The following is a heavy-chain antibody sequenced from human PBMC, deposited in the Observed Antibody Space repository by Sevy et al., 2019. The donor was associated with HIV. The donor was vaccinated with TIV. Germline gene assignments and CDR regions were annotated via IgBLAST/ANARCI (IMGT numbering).Heavy chain of an antibody. D-gene: IGHD5-18*01. CDR1: GFTFSSYA. J-gene: IGHJ4*02. CDR3: ARGSGLHGYTYDWEVDY. Sequence: GGSLRLSCAASGFTFSSYAMHWVRQAPGKGLQWVAVISYDGSKKFYADSVKGRFTISRDNTTNPLYLQMNSLRPEDTAVYYCARGSGLHGYTYDWEVDYWGQGTLVTVSS. CDR2: ISYDGSKK. V-gene: IGHV3-30-3*01.